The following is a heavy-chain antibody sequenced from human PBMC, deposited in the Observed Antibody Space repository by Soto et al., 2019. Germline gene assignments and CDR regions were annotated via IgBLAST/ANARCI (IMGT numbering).Heavy chain of an antibody. Sequence: KPGGSLRLSCAASGFTFSSYSMNWVRQAPGKGLEWVSSISSSSSYIYYADSVKGRFTISRDNAKNSLYLQMNSLRAEDTAVYYCARDLSSGWAAGSFDYWGQGTLVTVSS. CDR3: ARDLSSGWAAGSFDY. CDR2: ISSSSSYI. D-gene: IGHD6-19*01. J-gene: IGHJ4*02. V-gene: IGHV3-21*01. CDR1: GFTFSSYS.